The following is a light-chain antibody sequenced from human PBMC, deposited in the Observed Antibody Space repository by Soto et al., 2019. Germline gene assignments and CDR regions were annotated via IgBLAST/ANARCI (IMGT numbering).Light chain of an antibody. Sequence: QSALTQPPSASGSPGQSVTISCTGTSSDVGGYNYVSWYQHHPGKAPKLMIYEVSKRPSGVPDRFSGSKSGNTASLTVSGLQAEDEADYYCSSYATSNNLFGGGTQLTVL. J-gene: IGLJ2*01. CDR1: SSDVGGYNY. V-gene: IGLV2-8*01. CDR3: SSYATSNNL. CDR2: EVS.